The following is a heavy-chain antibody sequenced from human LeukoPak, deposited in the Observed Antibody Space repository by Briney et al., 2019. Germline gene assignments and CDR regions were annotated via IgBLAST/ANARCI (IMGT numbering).Heavy chain of an antibody. CDR2: ISYDGSNK. D-gene: IGHD4-23*01. CDR3: ARDLDRGGNSLRPLPQNY. V-gene: IGHV3-30-3*01. Sequence: GGSLRLSCAASGFTFSSYAMHWVRQAPGKGLEWVAVISYDGSNKYYADSVKGRFTISRDNSKNTLYLQMNSLRAEDTAVYYCARDLDRGGNSLRPLPQNYWGQGTLVTVSS. CDR1: GFTFSSYA. J-gene: IGHJ4*02.